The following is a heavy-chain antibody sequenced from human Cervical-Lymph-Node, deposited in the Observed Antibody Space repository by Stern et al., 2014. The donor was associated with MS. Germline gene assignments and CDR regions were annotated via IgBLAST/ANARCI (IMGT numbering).Heavy chain of an antibody. V-gene: IGHV1-69*01. CDR3: ARGDSSGWYSLDD. CDR1: GGSFRNYA. D-gene: IGHD3-22*01. CDR2: IIPIFYIA. Sequence: QEKLVQSGAEVKKPASSVKVSCKASGGSFRNYAISWVRQAPGQGLEGMGGIIPIFYIANYAQKFQGRVTITADESTSTAYMELSSLISEDTAVYYCARGDSSGWYSLDDWGQGTLVTVSS. J-gene: IGHJ4*02.